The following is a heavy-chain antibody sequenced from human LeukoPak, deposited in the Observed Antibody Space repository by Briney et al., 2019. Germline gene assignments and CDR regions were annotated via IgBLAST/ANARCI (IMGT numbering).Heavy chain of an antibody. J-gene: IGHJ5*02. CDR3: ARKSGDYEDWFDP. Sequence: ASVKVSCKASGYTFTGYYMHWVRQAPGQGLEWMGWINPSSGGTNYAQKFQGRVTMTRDTSISTAYMELSRLRSDDTAVYYCARKSGDYEDWFDPWGQGTLVTVSS. V-gene: IGHV1-2*02. D-gene: IGHD4-17*01. CDR2: INPSSGGT. CDR1: GYTFTGYY.